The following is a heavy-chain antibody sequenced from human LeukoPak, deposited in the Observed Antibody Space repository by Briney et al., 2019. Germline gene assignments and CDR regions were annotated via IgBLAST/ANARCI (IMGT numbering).Heavy chain of an antibody. CDR3: ARAQWLVSGYFDY. CDR1: GYSFTNYW. J-gene: IGHJ4*02. Sequence: GESLKISCKGSGYSFTNYWIGWVRQMPGKGLEWVAIIYPGDSDTRYSPSFQGQVTISADKSISTAYLQWSSLKASDTAMYYCARAQWLVSGYFDYWGQGTLVTVSS. CDR2: IYPGDSDT. V-gene: IGHV5-51*01. D-gene: IGHD6-19*01.